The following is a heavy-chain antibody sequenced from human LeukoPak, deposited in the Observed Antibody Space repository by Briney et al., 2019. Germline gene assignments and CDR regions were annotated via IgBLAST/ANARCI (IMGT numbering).Heavy chain of an antibody. D-gene: IGHD5-12*01. CDR1: GGSISSYY. CDR2: IYYSGST. Sequence: SETLSLTCTVSGGSISSYYWSWIRQPPGKGLEWIGYIYYSGSTNYNPCLKSRVTISVDTSKNQFSLKLSSVTAADTAVYYCARYLVATIPEGMDVWGQGTTVTVSS. CDR3: ARYLVATIPEGMDV. J-gene: IGHJ6*02. V-gene: IGHV4-59*08.